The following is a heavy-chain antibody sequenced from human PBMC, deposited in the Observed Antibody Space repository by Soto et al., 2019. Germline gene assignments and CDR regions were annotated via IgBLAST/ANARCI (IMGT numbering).Heavy chain of an antibody. V-gene: IGHV4-38-2*01. CDR2: VYHSGYT. CDR3: ARVSYCSTTSCYSGDSYYFDY. Sequence: SETLSLTCAVSVYSISSGYYWVWIRQPPWKGLEWIGSVYHSGYTFYNPSPKSRVTISIYTSRSQFSLKLSSVTAADTAIFYCARVSYCSTTSCYSGDSYYFDYWGRGTLVTVSS. J-gene: IGHJ4*02. D-gene: IGHD2-2*01. CDR1: VYSISSGYY.